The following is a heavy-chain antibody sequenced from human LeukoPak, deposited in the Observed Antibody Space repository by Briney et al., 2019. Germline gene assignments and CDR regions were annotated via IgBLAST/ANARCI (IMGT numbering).Heavy chain of an antibody. CDR1: GGSISSSSYY. J-gene: IGHJ6*03. CDR3: ARGAQEDYYYYYMDV. CDR2: IYYSGST. Sequence: SETLSLTCTVSGGSISSSSYYWGWIRQPPGKGLEWIGYIYYSGSTNYNPSLKSRVTISVDTSKNQFSLKLSSVTAADTAVYYCARGAQEDYYYYYMDVWGKGTTVTISS. V-gene: IGHV4-61*05.